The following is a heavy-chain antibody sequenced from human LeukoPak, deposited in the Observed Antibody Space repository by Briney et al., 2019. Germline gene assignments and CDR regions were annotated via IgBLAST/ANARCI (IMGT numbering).Heavy chain of an antibody. V-gene: IGHV3-23*01. J-gene: IGHJ6*02. CDR1: GSTFSRYA. D-gene: IGHD2-21*01. CDR2: ISSSGGTT. CDR3: AGLGVHIEVRWDGMDV. Sequence: PGGSLRLSCAASGSTFSRYAMNWVRQAPGKGLEWVSGISSSGGTTSYADSVKGRFTMSRDNSKNTLYLQMNSLRAEDTAVYYCAGLGVHIEVRWDGMDVWGQGTTVTVSS.